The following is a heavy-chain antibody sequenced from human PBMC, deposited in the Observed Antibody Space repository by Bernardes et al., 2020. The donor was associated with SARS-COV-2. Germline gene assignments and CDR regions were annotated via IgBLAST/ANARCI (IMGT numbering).Heavy chain of an antibody. J-gene: IGHJ5*02. CDR2: LSYDGSNQ. D-gene: IGHD3-3*01. CDR1: GFTFSAFG. Sequence: GSLRLSCEASGFTFSAFGMHWVRQAPGKGLAWVAALSYDGSNQYYADSVRGRFTISRDNSKNMLYLQMSSLRTEDTAVYYCAKVDDFWSGYNPLRFDPWGQGTLVTVSS. V-gene: IGHV3-30*18. CDR3: AKVDDFWSGYNPLRFDP.